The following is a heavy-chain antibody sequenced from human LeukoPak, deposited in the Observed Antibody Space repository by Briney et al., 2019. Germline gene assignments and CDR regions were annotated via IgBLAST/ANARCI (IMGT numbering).Heavy chain of an antibody. J-gene: IGHJ3*02. Sequence: GGSLRLSCAASGFTFSSYDMHWVRQATGKGLEWVSAIGTAGDTYYPGSVKGRFTISRESAKNSLYLQMNSLRAGDTAVYYCARGVTTGGAFDIWGQGTMVTVSS. CDR1: GFTFSSYD. V-gene: IGHV3-13*01. CDR2: IGTAGDT. CDR3: ARGVTTGGAFDI. D-gene: IGHD4-17*01.